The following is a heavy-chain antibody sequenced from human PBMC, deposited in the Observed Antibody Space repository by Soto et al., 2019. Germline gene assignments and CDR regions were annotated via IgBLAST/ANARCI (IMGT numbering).Heavy chain of an antibody. V-gene: IGHV2-5*02. CDR3: AHRRGYYYDSSGYKIDAFDI. CDR1: GFSLSTSGVG. CDR2: IYWDDDK. Sequence: QITLKESGPTLVKPTQNLTLTCTFSGFSLSTSGVGVGWFRQPPGKALEWLALIYWDDDKRYSPSLKSRLTITKDTSKNQVVLTMTNMDPVDTATYYCAHRRGYYYDSSGYKIDAFDIWGQGTMVTVSS. D-gene: IGHD3-22*01. J-gene: IGHJ3*02.